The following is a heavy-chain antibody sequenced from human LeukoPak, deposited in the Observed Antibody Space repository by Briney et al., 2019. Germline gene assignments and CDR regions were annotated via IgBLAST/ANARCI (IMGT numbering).Heavy chain of an antibody. D-gene: IGHD5-24*01. CDR2: IYSGGST. J-gene: IGHJ4*02. Sequence: GGSLRLSCAASGFTVTSNYMSWVRQAPGKGLEWVSVIYSGGSTFSADSVKGRFTISRDNSKNTLSLQMNSLRAEGTAVYYCARGVRDGYNKAYFDSWGQGTLVTVSS. CDR3: ARGVRDGYNKAYFDS. CDR1: GFTVTSNY. V-gene: IGHV3-66*01.